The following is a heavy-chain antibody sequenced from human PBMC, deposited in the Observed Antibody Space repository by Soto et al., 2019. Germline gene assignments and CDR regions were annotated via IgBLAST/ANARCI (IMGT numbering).Heavy chain of an antibody. CDR1: GGTFNTYS. CDR2: IIPFIGAP. D-gene: IGHD6-6*01. Sequence: QVQLVQSGAEVKKPGSSVKVSCKASGGTFNTYSFGWLRQATGQGLQWMGSIIPFIGAPNYAQNFQDRVTITADESTTTDYMELSGLKSEDTAVYFCARGGDSSSLRAFYSYGFDVWGQGTSVTVSS. J-gene: IGHJ6*02. V-gene: IGHV1-69*18. CDR3: ARGGDSSSLRAFYSYGFDV.